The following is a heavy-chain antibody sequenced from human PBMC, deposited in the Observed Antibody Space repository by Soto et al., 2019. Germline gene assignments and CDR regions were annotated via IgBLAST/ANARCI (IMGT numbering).Heavy chain of an antibody. Sequence: ASVKVSCKVSGYNLISYGITWVRQAPGQGLEWLGWINAYNGNANYPERVQGRVSMTRDTSTNTAYMELRSLTSDDTAVYYCARELSPFGVGGRPFDYWGQGSLVTVSS. D-gene: IGHD3-3*01. CDR2: INAYNGNA. CDR3: ARELSPFGVGGRPFDY. J-gene: IGHJ4*02. CDR1: GYNLISYG. V-gene: IGHV1-18*04.